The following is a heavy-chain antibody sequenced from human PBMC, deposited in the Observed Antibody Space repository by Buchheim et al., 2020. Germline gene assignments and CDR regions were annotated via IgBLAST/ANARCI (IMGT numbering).Heavy chain of an antibody. D-gene: IGHD3-16*02. Sequence: EVQLVESGGGLVQPGGSLRLSCAASGFTFSSYWMSWVRQAPGKGLEWVANIKQDGSEKYYVDSVKGRFTISRDNAKNSLYLQMNSMRDEDTAVYYCARDSGDYVWGSYRPIYYFDYWGQGTL. V-gene: IGHV3-7*01. CDR3: ARDSGDYVWGSYRPIYYFDY. CDR1: GFTFSSYW. J-gene: IGHJ4*02. CDR2: IKQDGSEK.